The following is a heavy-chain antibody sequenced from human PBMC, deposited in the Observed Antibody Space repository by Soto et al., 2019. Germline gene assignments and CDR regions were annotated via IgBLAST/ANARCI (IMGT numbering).Heavy chain of an antibody. CDR3: TRGYSSVSIYAFDI. Sequence: EVQLVESGGGLVQPGGSLRLSCVASGSGFTFSDHYMDWVRQPPGKGLDWVGRITNKANGYTTEYAASVNGRFSISRDDSKNSLFLQMNDLKTEETAVYYCTRGYSSVSIYAFDIWGQEAMVTVSA. D-gene: IGHD6-19*01. CDR1: GSGFTFSDHY. V-gene: IGHV3-72*01. CDR2: ITNKANGYTT. J-gene: IGHJ3*02.